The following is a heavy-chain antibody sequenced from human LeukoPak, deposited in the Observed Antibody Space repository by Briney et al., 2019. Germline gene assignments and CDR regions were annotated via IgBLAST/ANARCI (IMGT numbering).Heavy chain of an antibody. CDR1: GGSFSGYY. V-gene: IGHV4-34*01. CDR2: INHSGST. D-gene: IGHD3-10*01. J-gene: IGHJ4*02. Sequence: SETLSLTCAVYGGSFSGYYWSWIRQPPGKGLEWIGEINHSGSTNYNPSLKSRVTISVDTSKNQFSLKLSSVTAADTAVYYCARGRKSVVRGVLRVSLPYYFDYWGQGTLVTVSS. CDR3: ARGRKSVVRGVLRVSLPYYFDY.